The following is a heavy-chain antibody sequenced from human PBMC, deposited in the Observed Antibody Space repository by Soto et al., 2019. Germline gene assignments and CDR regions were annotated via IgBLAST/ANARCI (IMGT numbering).Heavy chain of an antibody. J-gene: IGHJ6*02. V-gene: IGHV4-61*01. CDR3: ARDLGGSYKSGGYGMDV. D-gene: IGHD1-26*01. Sequence: PSETLSLTCTVSGGSVSSDSYYWSWIRQPPGKGLEWIGYIYYSGSTNYNPSHKSRVTISVDTSKNQFSLKLSSVTAADTAVYYCARDLGGSYKSGGYGMDVWGQGTTVTVSS. CDR2: IYYSGST. CDR1: GGSVSSDSYY.